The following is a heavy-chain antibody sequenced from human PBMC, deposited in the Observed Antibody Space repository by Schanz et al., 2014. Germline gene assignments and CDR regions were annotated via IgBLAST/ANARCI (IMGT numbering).Heavy chain of an antibody. D-gene: IGHD6-6*01. Sequence: QVQVVQSGAEVKKPGASVKVSCKASGYTFTDYGVIWVRQAPGQGLEWMGWISTSNGNTNYIQKLQGRVTMTTDTSTNTAYMELRSLRSDDAAVYYCARDQSAYTNSSDVRYFDYWGQGSLVTVSS. V-gene: IGHV1-18*01. CDR1: GYTFTDYG. J-gene: IGHJ4*02. CDR3: ARDQSAYTNSSDVRYFDY. CDR2: ISTSNGNT.